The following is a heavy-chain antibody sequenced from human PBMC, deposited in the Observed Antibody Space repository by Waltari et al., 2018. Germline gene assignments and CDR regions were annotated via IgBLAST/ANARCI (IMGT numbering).Heavy chain of an antibody. J-gene: IGHJ4*02. CDR2: ISAYNGNT. Sequence: QVQLVQSGAEVKKPGASVKVSCKASGYTFTSYGISWVRQAPGQGLEWMGWISAYNGNTNYAQKLQGRVTMTTDTSTSTAYMELRSLRSDDTAVYYCARHDSYYDILTGYYNPYFDYWGQGTLVTVSS. D-gene: IGHD3-9*01. V-gene: IGHV1-18*01. CDR1: GYTFTSYG. CDR3: ARHDSYYDILTGYYNPYFDY.